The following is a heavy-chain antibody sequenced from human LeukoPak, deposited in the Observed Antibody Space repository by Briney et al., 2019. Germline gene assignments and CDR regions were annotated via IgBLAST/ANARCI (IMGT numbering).Heavy chain of an antibody. Sequence: PSETLSLTCTVSGGSISSYYWSWIRQPAGKGLEWMGRIYNSGSTNYNPSLKSRVTMSVDTSKNQFSLKLSSVTAADTAVYYCARDRGSGWPYYYYGMDVWGQGTTVTVSS. CDR1: GGSISSYY. J-gene: IGHJ6*02. V-gene: IGHV4-4*07. D-gene: IGHD6-19*01. CDR3: ARDRGSGWPYYYYGMDV. CDR2: IYNSGST.